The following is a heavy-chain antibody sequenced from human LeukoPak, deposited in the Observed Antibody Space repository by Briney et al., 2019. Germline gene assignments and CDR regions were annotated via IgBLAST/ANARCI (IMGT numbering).Heavy chain of an antibody. J-gene: IGHJ4*02. Sequence: GGSLRLSCAASGFTFSSCGMHWVRQAPGKGLEWVAIISYDGRSKYYADSVKGRFTISRDNSRNTLYLQMNSLRPEDTAVYYCAKAGYGGSSTTTYGDYWGQGTLVTVSS. D-gene: IGHD2-15*01. CDR3: AKAGYGGSSTTTYGDY. V-gene: IGHV3-30*18. CDR1: GFTFSSCG. CDR2: ISYDGRSK.